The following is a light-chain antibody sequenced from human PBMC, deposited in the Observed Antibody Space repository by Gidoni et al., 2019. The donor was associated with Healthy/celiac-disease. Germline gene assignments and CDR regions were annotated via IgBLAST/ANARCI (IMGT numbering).Light chain of an antibody. V-gene: IGKV1-9*01. CDR3: QQPIT. Sequence: DIQLTQSPSFLSASVGDRVTITCRASQGISSYLAWYQQKPGKAPKLLIYAASTLQSGVPSRFSGSGSGTEFTLTISSLQPEDFATYYCQQPITFGQGTRLDIK. J-gene: IGKJ5*01. CDR1: QGISSY. CDR2: AAS.